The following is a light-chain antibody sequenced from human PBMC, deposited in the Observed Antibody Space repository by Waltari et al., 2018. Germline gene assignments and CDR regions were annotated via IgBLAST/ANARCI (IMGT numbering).Light chain of an antibody. CDR1: SGDIGTYKY. Sequence: QSALTQPASVSGSPGQSITISCTGSSGDIGTYKYVSWYQQHPGQAPKRLIYEVRNRPSGVSSRLSGTKSCNTDSLTISGLQAEDDANYYCTSYSSGRTPFVFGSGTKVTVL. CDR2: EVR. J-gene: IGLJ1*01. CDR3: TSYSSGRTPFV. V-gene: IGLV2-14*01.